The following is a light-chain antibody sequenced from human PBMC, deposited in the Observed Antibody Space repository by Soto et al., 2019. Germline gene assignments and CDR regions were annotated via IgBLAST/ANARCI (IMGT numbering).Light chain of an antibody. Sequence: EIVMTQSPATLSVSPGERATLSCRASQSVSSNLAWYQQKPGQAPRLLIYGASTRATGIPARFSGSGSGTEVTPTISSLQSEDFSVYYCQQHNNWPPYTFGQGTKLEIK. CDR2: GAS. J-gene: IGKJ2*01. V-gene: IGKV3-15*01. CDR1: QSVSSN. CDR3: QQHNNWPPYT.